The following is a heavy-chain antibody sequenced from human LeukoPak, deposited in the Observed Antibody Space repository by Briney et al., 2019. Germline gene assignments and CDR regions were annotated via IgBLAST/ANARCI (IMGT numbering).Heavy chain of an antibody. D-gene: IGHD6-13*01. Sequence: GASVKVSCKASGYTFTGYYMHWVRQAPGQGLEWMGWINPNSGGTNYAQKFQGRVTMTRDTSISTAYMELSRLRSDDTAVYYCARGYSSPYYYYYMDVWGKGTTVSVSS. J-gene: IGHJ6*03. CDR2: INPNSGGT. V-gene: IGHV1-2*02. CDR1: GYTFTGYY. CDR3: ARGYSSPYYYYYMDV.